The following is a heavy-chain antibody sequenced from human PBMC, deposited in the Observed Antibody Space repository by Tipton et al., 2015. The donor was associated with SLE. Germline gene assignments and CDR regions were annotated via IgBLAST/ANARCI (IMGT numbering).Heavy chain of an antibody. J-gene: IGHJ3*02. V-gene: IGHV4-34*01. D-gene: IGHD3-10*01. Sequence: TLSLTCAVYGGSFSGYYWSWIRQPPGKGLEWIGEINHSGSTNYNPSLKSRVTISVDTSKNQFSLKVSSVTAADTAVYYCASRGQSNWPPPHAFDIWGQGTMVTVSS. CDR3: ASRGQSNWPPPHAFDI. CDR2: INHSGST. CDR1: GGSFSGYY.